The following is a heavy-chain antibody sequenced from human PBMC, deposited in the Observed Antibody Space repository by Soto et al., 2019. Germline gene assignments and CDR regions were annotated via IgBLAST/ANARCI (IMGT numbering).Heavy chain of an antibody. CDR3: ARDRGGITVSSNRLGEWFDP. CDR1: GVSIYNFF. J-gene: IGHJ5*02. CDR2: VSQGGTTAYMSEAETT. D-gene: IGHD3-16*01. V-gene: IGHV4-59*01. Sequence: QVQLQESGPGLLRPSETLSLTCTVSGVSIYNFFWSWIRQIPGKGLECIGYVSQGGTTAYMSEAETTSYNAPLESRANISLDLPKNQFSLKLACVTAADTVAYYCARDRGGITVSSNRLGEWFDPRGQGALVTVS.